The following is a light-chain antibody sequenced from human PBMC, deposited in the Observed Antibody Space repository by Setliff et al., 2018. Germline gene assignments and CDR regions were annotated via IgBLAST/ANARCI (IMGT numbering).Light chain of an antibody. CDR2: EVS. J-gene: IGLJ2*01. CDR1: SSDIGGYNY. V-gene: IGLV2-14*03. CDR3: LSYTTKATHAL. Sequence: QSVLTQPAAVSGPPGQSITISCTGTSSDIGGYNYVSWYQQHPGKAPKLMIYEVSKRPSGVSDRFSGSKSANTASLTISGLQAEDEADYYCLSYTTKATHALFGGGTKVTV.